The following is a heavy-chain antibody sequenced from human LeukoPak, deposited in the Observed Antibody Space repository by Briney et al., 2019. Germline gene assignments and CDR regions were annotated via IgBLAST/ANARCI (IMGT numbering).Heavy chain of an antibody. CDR3: ARGEIIAAAGTGYYYYYYMDV. CDR1: GYTFTGYY. V-gene: IGHV1-2*02. CDR2: INPNSGGT. Sequence: ASVKVSCKASGYTFTGYYMHWVRQAPGQGLEWMGWINPNSGGTNYAQKFQGRVTMTRDTSISTAYMELSRLRSDDTAVYYCARGEIIAAAGTGYYYYYYMDVWGKGTTVTVSS. D-gene: IGHD6-13*01. J-gene: IGHJ6*03.